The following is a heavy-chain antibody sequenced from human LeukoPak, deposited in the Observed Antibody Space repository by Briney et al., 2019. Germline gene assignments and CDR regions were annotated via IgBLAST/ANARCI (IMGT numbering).Heavy chain of an antibody. D-gene: IGHD2-2*02. CDR2: IRYDGSNK. CDR3: AKDPLGPAMDPPAIAY. CDR1: GFTFSSYG. Sequence: TGRSRRLSCAAAGFTFSSYGMHWVRQAPGKGLGWVAFIRYDGSNKYYADSVEGRFPISRDNSQNTLYLHMNSLRAEDTDVYYCAKDPLGPAMDPPAIAYWGQGTLVTVSS. J-gene: IGHJ4*02. V-gene: IGHV3-30*02.